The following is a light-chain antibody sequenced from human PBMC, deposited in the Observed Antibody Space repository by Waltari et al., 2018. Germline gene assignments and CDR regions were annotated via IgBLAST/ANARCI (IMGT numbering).Light chain of an antibody. Sequence: SVLTQPPSASATPGQSVTTSCSGSSDTIGSTPVQWYQHRRATAPNLLILRDNQRPSGLHVQFSGSKSGSSASLAISGLQSYDKSLFYCAAWDDSVNALVFGGGTQLTVL. V-gene: IGLV1-44*01. CDR2: RDN. CDR1: SDTIGSTP. J-gene: IGLJ2*01. CDR3: AAWDDSVNALV.